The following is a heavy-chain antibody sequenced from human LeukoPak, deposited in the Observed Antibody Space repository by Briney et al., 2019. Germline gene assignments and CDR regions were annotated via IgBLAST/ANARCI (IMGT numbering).Heavy chain of an antibody. D-gene: IGHD3-10*01. CDR1: GGSISSYY. J-gene: IGHJ5*02. CDR2: IYYSGST. Sequence: PSETLSLTCTVSGGSISSYYWSWVRQPPGKGLEWIGYIYYSGSTNYNPSLKSRVTKSVDTSKNQFSLKLSSVTAADTAVYYCARRVLQYWFDPWGQGTLVTVSS. CDR3: ARRVLQYWFDP. V-gene: IGHV4-59*08.